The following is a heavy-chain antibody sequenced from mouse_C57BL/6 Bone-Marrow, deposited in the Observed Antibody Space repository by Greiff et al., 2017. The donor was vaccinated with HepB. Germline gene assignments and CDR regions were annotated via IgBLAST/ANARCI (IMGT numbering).Heavy chain of an antibody. D-gene: IGHD1-1*01. CDR3: ARWGDYGSSTTAFDY. Sequence: VKLMESGPELVKPGASVKISCKASGYAFSSSWMNWVKQRPGKGLEWIGRIYPGDGDTNYNGKFKGKATLTADKSSSTAYMQLSSLTSEDSAVYFCARWGDYGSSTTAFDYWGQGTTLTVSS. CDR1: GYAFSSSW. J-gene: IGHJ2*01. V-gene: IGHV1-82*01. CDR2: IYPGDGDT.